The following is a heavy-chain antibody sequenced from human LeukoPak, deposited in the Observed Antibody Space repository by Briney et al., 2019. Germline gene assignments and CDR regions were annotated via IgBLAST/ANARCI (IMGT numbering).Heavy chain of an antibody. CDR1: GFTYSSYG. J-gene: IGHJ4*02. CDR3: AKATLVLRFLEWLFNY. D-gene: IGHD3-3*01. Sequence: PGGSLRLSCAASGFTYSSYGMHWVRQAPGKGLEWVAVISYDGSNKYYADSVKGRFTISRDNSKNTLYLQMNSLRVEDTAVYFCAKATLVLRFLEWLFNYWGQGTLVTVSS. V-gene: IGHV3-30*18. CDR2: ISYDGSNK.